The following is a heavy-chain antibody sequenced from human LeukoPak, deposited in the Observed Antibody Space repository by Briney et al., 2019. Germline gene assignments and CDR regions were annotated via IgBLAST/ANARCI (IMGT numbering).Heavy chain of an antibody. CDR1: GGSFSGYY. D-gene: IGHD2-15*01. J-gene: IGHJ5*02. Sequence: SETLSLTCAVYGGSFSGYYWSWIRQPPGKGLEWIGEVNHSGSTNYNPSLKSRVTISVDTSKNQFSLKLSSVTAADTAVYYCARGRKVVVVAATGGLSWWFDPWGQGTLVTVSS. CDR2: VNHSGST. V-gene: IGHV4-34*01. CDR3: ARGRKVVVVAATGGLSWWFDP.